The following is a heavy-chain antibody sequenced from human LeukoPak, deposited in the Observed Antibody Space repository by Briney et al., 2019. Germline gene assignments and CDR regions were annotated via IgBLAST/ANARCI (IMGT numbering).Heavy chain of an antibody. CDR3: ARRHHYYYYMDV. Sequence: SETLSLTCTVSGGSVSSYYWSWVRQPPGKRLEWLGYIYNSGGTNYNPSLDGRVTISVDTSKNRFSLDLSSVTAADTAAYYCARRHHYYYYMDVWGKGTTVTVSS. V-gene: IGHV4-4*09. CDR1: GGSVSSYY. CDR2: IYNSGGT. J-gene: IGHJ6*03.